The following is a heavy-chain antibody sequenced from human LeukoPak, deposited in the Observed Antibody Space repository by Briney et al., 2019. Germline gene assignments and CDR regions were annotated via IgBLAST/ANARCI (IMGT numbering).Heavy chain of an antibody. D-gene: IGHD3-10*01. CDR1: GFTFDDYA. CDR2: ISWNSGSI. J-gene: IGHJ4*02. Sequence: GGSLSLSCAASGFTFDDYAMHWVRQAPGKGLEWVSGISWNSGSIGYADSVKGRFTISRDNAKNSLYLQMNSLRAEDMALYYCAKAAHGLLWFGELILWGQGTLVTVSS. CDR3: AKAAHGLLWFGELIL. V-gene: IGHV3-9*03.